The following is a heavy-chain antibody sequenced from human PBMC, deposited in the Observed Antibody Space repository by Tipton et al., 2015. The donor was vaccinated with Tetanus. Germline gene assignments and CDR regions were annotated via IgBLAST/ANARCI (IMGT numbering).Heavy chain of an antibody. CDR3: ARGGTSAYYFDTSSFAVLGCGLDV. J-gene: IGHJ6*02. CDR2: IWYDGSNK. V-gene: IGHV3-33*01. CDR1: GFTFSNYG. D-gene: IGHD3-22*01. Sequence: SLRLSCAASGFTFSNYGMHWVRQAPGKGLEWVAVIWYDGSNKYYADSVKGRFTISRDNSKNTLYLQMNSLRAEDTSVYYCARGGTSAYYFDTSSFAVLGCGLDVWGQGTTVTVSS.